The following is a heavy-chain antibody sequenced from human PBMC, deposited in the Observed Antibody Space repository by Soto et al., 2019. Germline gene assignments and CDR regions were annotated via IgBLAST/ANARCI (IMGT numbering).Heavy chain of an antibody. CDR2: ISYDGSNK. J-gene: IGHJ3*02. CDR1: GFTFSSYA. V-gene: IGHV3-30-3*01. D-gene: IGHD5-18*01. Sequence: QVQLVASGGGVVQPGRSLRLSCAASGFTFSSYAMHWVRQAPGKGLEWVAVISYDGSNKYYADSVKGRFTISRDNSKNTLYLQMNSLRAEDTAVYYCARLSDTEDAFDIWGQGTMVTVSS. CDR3: ARLSDTEDAFDI.